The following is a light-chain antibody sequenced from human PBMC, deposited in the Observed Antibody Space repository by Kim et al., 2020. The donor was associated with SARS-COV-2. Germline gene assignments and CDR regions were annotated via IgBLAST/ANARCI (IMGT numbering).Light chain of an antibody. CDR2: GAS. CDR1: QSVSSSY. Sequence: LLPGESATLSGRARQSVSSSYLAWYQQKPGQAPRLLIYGASSRATGIPDRFSGSGSGTDFTLTISRLEPEDFAVYYCQQYGSSLYTFGQGTKLEI. J-gene: IGKJ2*01. V-gene: IGKV3-20*01. CDR3: QQYGSSLYT.